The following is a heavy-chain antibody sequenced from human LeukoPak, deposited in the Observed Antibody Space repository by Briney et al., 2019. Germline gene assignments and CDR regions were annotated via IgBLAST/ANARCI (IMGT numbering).Heavy chain of an antibody. CDR3: AKIRDSYTDY. J-gene: IGHJ4*02. CDR1: GFTFSSYS. CDR2: ISSSSSYI. Sequence: GGSLRLSCAASGFTFSSYSMNWVRQAPGKGLEWVSSISSSSSYIYYADSVKGRFTISRDNAKNTLYLQMNSLRAEDTAVYYCAKIRDSYTDYWGQGTLVTVSS. D-gene: IGHD3-10*01. V-gene: IGHV3-21*04.